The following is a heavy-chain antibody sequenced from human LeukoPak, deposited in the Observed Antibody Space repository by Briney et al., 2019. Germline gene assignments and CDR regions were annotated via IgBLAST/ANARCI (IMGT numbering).Heavy chain of an antibody. CDR3: ASIVGATAVDY. Sequence: SVKVSCKASGYTFTSYDINWVRQAPGQGLEWMGGIIPIFGTANYAQKFQGRVTITADESTSTAYMELSSLRSEDTAVYYCASIVGATAVDYWGQGTLVTVSS. J-gene: IGHJ4*02. D-gene: IGHD1-26*01. CDR1: GYTFTSYD. V-gene: IGHV1-69*13. CDR2: IIPIFGTA.